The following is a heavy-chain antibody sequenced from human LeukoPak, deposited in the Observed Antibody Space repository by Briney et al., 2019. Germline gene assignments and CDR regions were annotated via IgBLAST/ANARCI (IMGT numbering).Heavy chain of an antibody. CDR2: INHSGST. Sequence: SETLSLTCAVYGGSLSGYYWSWIRQPPGKGLEWIGEINHSGSTNYNPSLKSRVTISVDTSKNQFSLKLSSVTAADTAVYYCALLRLRFGQAPIDYWGQGTLVTVSS. J-gene: IGHJ4*02. V-gene: IGHV4-34*01. D-gene: IGHD5-12*01. CDR1: GGSLSGYY. CDR3: ALLRLRFGQAPIDY.